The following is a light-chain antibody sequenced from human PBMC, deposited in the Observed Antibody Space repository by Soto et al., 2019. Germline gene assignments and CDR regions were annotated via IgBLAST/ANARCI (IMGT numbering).Light chain of an antibody. Sequence: DIQMTQSPSSLSASVEDRVTITCRASQSIITYLNWYQQKPGKAPNLLIYAASSLQSGVPSRFSGSGSGTDFTLTINSLQPEDFATYYCQQSYSAPRTFGQGTKVDIK. V-gene: IGKV1-39*01. CDR3: QQSYSAPRT. J-gene: IGKJ1*01. CDR2: AAS. CDR1: QSIITY.